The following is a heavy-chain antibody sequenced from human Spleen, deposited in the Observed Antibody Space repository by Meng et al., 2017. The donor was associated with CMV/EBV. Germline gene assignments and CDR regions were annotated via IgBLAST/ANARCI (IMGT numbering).Heavy chain of an antibody. Sequence: AASGLTFSSYAMSWVRQAPGKGLEWVSVIYSGGSSTYYADSVKGRFTISRDNSKNTLYLQMNSLRAEDTAVYYCAKSFENGDYDLPFWDYWGQGTLVTVS. D-gene: IGHD4-17*01. CDR3: AKSFENGDYDLPFWDY. CDR1: GLTFSSYA. CDR2: IYSGGSST. J-gene: IGHJ4*02. V-gene: IGHV3-23*03.